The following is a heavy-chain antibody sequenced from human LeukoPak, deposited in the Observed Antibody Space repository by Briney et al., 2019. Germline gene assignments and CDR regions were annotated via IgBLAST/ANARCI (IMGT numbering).Heavy chain of an antibody. CDR1: GYSISSGYY. CDR2: IYHSGST. Sequence: PSETLSLNCAVSGYSISSGYYWGWIRQPPGKGLEWIGSIYHSGSTYYNPSLKGRVTISVDTSKNQFSLKLSSVTAADTAVYYCASAYYDILTGYFDYWGQGTLVTVSS. D-gene: IGHD3-9*01. CDR3: ASAYYDILTGYFDY. V-gene: IGHV4-38-2*01. J-gene: IGHJ4*02.